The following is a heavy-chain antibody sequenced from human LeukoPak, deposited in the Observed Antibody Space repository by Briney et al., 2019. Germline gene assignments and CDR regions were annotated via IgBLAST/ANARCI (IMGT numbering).Heavy chain of an antibody. D-gene: IGHD5-12*01. V-gene: IGHV3-23*01. CDR2: ISGNGAHP. Sequence: GGSLRLSCEASEFILSSYAMSWVRQAPGKGLEWVSSISGNGAHPYYADSVRGRFTISRDFSRNTLYLQMNSLRAEDTAVYYCARVRGYSGYEGRYYYYGMDVWGQGTTVTVSS. J-gene: IGHJ6*02. CDR1: EFILSSYA. CDR3: ARVRGYSGYEGRYYYYGMDV.